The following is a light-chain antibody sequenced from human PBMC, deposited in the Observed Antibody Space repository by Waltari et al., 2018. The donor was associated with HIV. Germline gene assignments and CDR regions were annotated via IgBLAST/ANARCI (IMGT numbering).Light chain of an antibody. CDR3: SSYTGSSTLYV. J-gene: IGLJ1*01. Sequence: QPALPPPPSVSGSPGQSITIPCTGTSSDVGGHTYVTWYQQSPAKAPKLMIYYVTTRPSGVSNRFSGSKSGSTASLTISGLQAEDEADYYCSSYTGSSTLYVFGTGTKVTVL. CDR2: YVT. CDR1: SSDVGGHTY. V-gene: IGLV2-14*01.